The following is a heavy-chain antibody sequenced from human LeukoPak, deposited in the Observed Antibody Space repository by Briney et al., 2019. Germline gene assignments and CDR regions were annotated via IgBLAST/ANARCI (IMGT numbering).Heavy chain of an antibody. CDR1: GFTFNTYS. D-gene: IGHD5/OR15-5a*01. Sequence: GGSLRLSCAAPGFTFNTYSMNRLRQAPGKGLEWVSSISSSSTYMFYADSVKGRFTISRDNARNSLYLQMNSLRPEDTAVYYCAIDEVVKVSTITLQFWGQGALVTVSS. V-gene: IGHV3-21*06. J-gene: IGHJ4*02. CDR3: AIDEVVKVSTITLQF. CDR2: ISSSSTYM.